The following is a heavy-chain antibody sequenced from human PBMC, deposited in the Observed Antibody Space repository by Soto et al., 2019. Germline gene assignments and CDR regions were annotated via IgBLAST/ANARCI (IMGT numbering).Heavy chain of an antibody. CDR3: TRETVAGITGLDY. D-gene: IGHD1-20*01. J-gene: IGHJ4*02. Sequence: GGSLRLSCAASGFNVGAFAVNWVRQAPGKGLEWVSGISVSDAFIYYADSVRGRFSISRDASETILYLQMNSLRVDDTALYYCTRETVAGITGLDYWGPGTLVTVSS. V-gene: IGHV3-23*01. CDR1: GFNVGAFA. CDR2: ISVSDAFI.